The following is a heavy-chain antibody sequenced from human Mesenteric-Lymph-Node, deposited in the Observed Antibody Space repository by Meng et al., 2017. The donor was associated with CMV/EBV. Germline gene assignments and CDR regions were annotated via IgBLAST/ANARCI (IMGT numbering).Heavy chain of an antibody. V-gene: IGHV4-61*01. J-gene: IGHJ5*02. CDR3: ARVHITAASNWFDP. CDR1: GGSVSSGTYY. D-gene: IGHD6-13*01. CDR2: IYYSGST. Sequence: SETLSLTCTVSGGSVSSGTYYWSWIRQPPGKGLEWIGYIYYSGSTNYNPSLKSRVTISVDTSKNQFSLKLSSVTAADTAVYYCARVHITAASNWFDPWGQGTLVTVSS.